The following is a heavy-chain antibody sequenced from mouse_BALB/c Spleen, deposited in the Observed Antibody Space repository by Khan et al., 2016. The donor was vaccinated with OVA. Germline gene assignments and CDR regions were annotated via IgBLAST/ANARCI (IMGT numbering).Heavy chain of an antibody. CDR2: INPSTGYT. V-gene: IGHV1-7*01. J-gene: IGHJ2*01. CDR1: GYTFINYW. Sequence: VQLQESGAELAKPGASVKMSCKASGYTFINYWILWIKQRPGQGLEWIGYINPSTGYTEYNQNFKDKATLTADISSSTAYMQLSSLTPEDSAVYYCARRGLRWDFDYWGQGTTLTVSS. D-gene: IGHD1-1*01. CDR3: ARRGLRWDFDY.